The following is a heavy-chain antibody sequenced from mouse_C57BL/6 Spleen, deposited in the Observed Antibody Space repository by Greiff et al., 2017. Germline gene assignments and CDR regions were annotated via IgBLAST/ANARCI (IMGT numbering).Heavy chain of an antibody. J-gene: IGHJ2*01. Sequence: QVQLQQSGAELVKPGASVKISCKASGYAFSSYWMNWVKQRPGKGLEWIGQIYPGDGDTNYNGKFKGKATLTADKSSSTAYMQLSSLTSEDSAVYFCASWGSSGYFDYWGKGTTLTVSS. CDR2: IYPGDGDT. CDR3: ASWGSSGYFDY. V-gene: IGHV1-80*01. CDR1: GYAFSSYW. D-gene: IGHD3-2*02.